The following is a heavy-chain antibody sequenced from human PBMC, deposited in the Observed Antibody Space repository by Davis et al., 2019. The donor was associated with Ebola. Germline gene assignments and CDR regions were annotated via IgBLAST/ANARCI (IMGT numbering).Heavy chain of an antibody. Sequence: SVKVSCKASGGTFSRYAISWVRQAPGQGLEWMGGIIPIFGTANYAQKFQGRVTITADKSTSTAYMELSSLRSEDTAVYYCARAVSGYDLIFDYWGQGTLVTVSS. CDR1: GGTFSRYA. D-gene: IGHD5-12*01. CDR3: ARAVSGYDLIFDY. CDR2: IIPIFGTA. J-gene: IGHJ4*02. V-gene: IGHV1-69*06.